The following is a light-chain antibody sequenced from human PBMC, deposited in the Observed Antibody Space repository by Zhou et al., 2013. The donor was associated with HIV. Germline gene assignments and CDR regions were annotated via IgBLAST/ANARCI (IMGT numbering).Light chain of an antibody. V-gene: IGLV1-40*01. CDR1: SSNIGAGYD. Sequence: QSVLTQPPSVSGAPGQRVTISCTGSSSNIGAGYDVHWYQQLPGTAPKLMIYEVSNRPSGVPDRFSGSKSGNTASLTISGLQAEDEADYYCSSYSSSSTLYVFGTGTKVTV. CDR3: SSYSSSSTLYV. J-gene: IGLJ1*01. CDR2: EVS.